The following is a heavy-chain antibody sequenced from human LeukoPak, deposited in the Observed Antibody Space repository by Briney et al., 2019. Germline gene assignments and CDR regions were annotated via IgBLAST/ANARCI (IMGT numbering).Heavy chain of an antibody. D-gene: IGHD3-10*01. CDR3: ARGGTLVRGGDPFDY. CDR1: GCIFSSYG. J-gene: IGHJ4*02. Sequence: PGGALILFCAASGCIFSSYGLHGVRQAPDKEVEGVVFTLYDGRRKYYAGPVNGRFIIFRDNSNNTVYLQVNTRIDEETALYYCARGGTLVRGGDPFDYWGQGTLVTVSS. CDR2: TLYDGRRK. V-gene: IGHV3-30*02.